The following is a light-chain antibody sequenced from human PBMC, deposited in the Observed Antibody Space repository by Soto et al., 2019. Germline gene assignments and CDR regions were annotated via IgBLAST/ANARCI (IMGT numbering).Light chain of an antibody. J-gene: IGKJ1*01. CDR2: DTY. CDR1: QSVGGSS. V-gene: IGKV3-20*01. CDR3: QQYQNSPRT. Sequence: EIVLTQSPGTLSLSPGERATLSCRASQSVGGSSLAWYQQRPGQAPRLLIYDTYKRATGIPDRFSGSGSGTDFTLTISRLEPEDFAVYYCQQYQNSPRTFGQGTKVDIK.